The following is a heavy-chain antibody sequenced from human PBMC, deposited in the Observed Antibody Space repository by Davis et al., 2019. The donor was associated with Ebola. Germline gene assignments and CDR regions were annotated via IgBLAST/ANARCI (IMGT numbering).Heavy chain of an antibody. Sequence: GGSLRLSCAGSGFAFGDYAMHWVRQAPGKGLEWVSGINWNSDSIVYADSVKGRFTISRDNAKNTLYLQMNSLRAEDTALYYCTRDFDWDGGYWGQGTLVTVSS. CDR3: TRDFDWDGGY. CDR2: INWNSDSI. CDR1: GFAFGDYA. D-gene: IGHD3-16*01. J-gene: IGHJ4*02. V-gene: IGHV3-9*01.